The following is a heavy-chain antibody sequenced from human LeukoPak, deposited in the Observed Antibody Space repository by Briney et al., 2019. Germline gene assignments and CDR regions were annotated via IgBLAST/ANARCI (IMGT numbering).Heavy chain of an antibody. D-gene: IGHD2-2*01. CDR3: ATGPMPAAYFDY. J-gene: IGHJ4*02. V-gene: IGHV1-24*01. CDR1: GYTLTELS. CDR2: FDPEDGET. Sequence: ASVKVSCKVSGYTLTELSMHWVRQAPGKGLEWMGGFDPEDGETIYAQKFQGRVTMTEDTSTDTAYMELSSPRSEDTAVYYCATGPMPAAYFDYWGQGTLVTVSS.